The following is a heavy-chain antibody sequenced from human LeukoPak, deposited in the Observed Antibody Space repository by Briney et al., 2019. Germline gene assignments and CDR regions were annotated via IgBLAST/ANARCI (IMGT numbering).Heavy chain of an antibody. Sequence: SETLSLTCAVSGGSISTGGLSWSWVRQPPGKGLEWIGYISHSGISYYNPSLKSRVTISVDRSKNHFSLKLTSVTAADTAVYYCAREVRVSGYSYGFGIYYFDYWGQGTLVTVSS. CDR3: AREVRVSGYSYGFGIYYFDY. D-gene: IGHD5-18*01. J-gene: IGHJ4*02. V-gene: IGHV4-30-2*01. CDR2: ISHSGIS. CDR1: GGSISTGGLS.